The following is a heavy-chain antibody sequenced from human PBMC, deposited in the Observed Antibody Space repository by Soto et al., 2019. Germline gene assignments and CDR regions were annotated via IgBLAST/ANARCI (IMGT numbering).Heavy chain of an antibody. Sequence: GGSLRLSCAASGFTVSSNYMSWVRQAPGKGLEWVSVIYSGGSTYYADSVKGRFTISRDNSKNTLYLQMNSLRAEDTVVYYCASPGGQYYFDYWGQGTLVTVSS. V-gene: IGHV3-53*01. J-gene: IGHJ4*02. D-gene: IGHD3-10*01. CDR3: ASPGGQYYFDY. CDR1: GFTVSSNY. CDR2: IYSGGST.